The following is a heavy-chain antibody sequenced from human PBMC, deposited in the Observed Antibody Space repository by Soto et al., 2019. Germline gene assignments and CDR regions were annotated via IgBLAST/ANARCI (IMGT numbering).Heavy chain of an antibody. CDR3: VSQLGYCSGGSCYDEYYFDY. D-gene: IGHD2-15*01. V-gene: IGHV5-51*01. Sequence: GESLKISCKGSGYSFTSYWIGWVRQMPGKGLEWMGIIYPGDSDTRYSPSFQGQVTISADKSISTAYLQWSSLKASDTAMYYCVSQLGYCSGGSCYDEYYFDYWGQRTLVIVAP. CDR2: IYPGDSDT. CDR1: GYSFTSYW. J-gene: IGHJ4*02.